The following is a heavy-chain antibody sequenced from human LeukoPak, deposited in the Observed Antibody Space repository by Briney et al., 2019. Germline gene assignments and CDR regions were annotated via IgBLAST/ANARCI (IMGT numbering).Heavy chain of an antibody. CDR2: IWYDGSNK. V-gene: IGHV3-33*08. J-gene: IGHJ6*02. Sequence: GGSLRLSCAAFGFTFSTYSMTWVRQAPGKGLEWVAVIWYDGSNKYYADSVKGRFTISRDNSKNTLYLQMNSLRAEDTAVYYCARDVGIVVVPAAIPYYYYYGMDVWGQGTTVTVSS. CDR3: ARDVGIVVVPAAIPYYYYYGMDV. D-gene: IGHD2-2*02. CDR1: GFTFSTYS.